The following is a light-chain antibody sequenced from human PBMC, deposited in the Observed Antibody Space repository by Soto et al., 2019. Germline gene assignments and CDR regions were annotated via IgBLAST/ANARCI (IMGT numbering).Light chain of an antibody. J-gene: IGKJ1*01. CDR2: DAS. Sequence: EVVLTQSPATLSVSPGERATLSCRSSQTVSRSLAWCQQKPGQAPRLLIYDASTRATAIPARFSGSGSETEFTLTISSLQSEDSAVYYCQQYNNWPPWTLGQGTKVDIK. V-gene: IGKV3-15*01. CDR3: QQYNNWPPWT. CDR1: QTVSRS.